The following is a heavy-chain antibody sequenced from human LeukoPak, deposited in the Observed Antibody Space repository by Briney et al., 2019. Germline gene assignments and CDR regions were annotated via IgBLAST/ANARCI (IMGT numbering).Heavy chain of an antibody. Sequence: PGGSLRLSCAVSGFTFSNYAMSWVRQAPGKGLEWVSSISSSSSYTYYADSVRGRFTIARDNAKNSLYLQMNSLRAEDTAVYYCARRPNSMVRGVPFFNYYGIDVWGQGTTVTVSS. CDR1: GFTFSNYA. D-gene: IGHD3-10*01. CDR3: ARRPNSMVRGVPFFNYYGIDV. V-gene: IGHV3-21*01. J-gene: IGHJ6*02. CDR2: ISSSSSYT.